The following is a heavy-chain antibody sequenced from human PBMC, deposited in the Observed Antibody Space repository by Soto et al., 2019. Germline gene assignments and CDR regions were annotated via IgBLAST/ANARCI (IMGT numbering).Heavy chain of an antibody. D-gene: IGHD2-15*01. Sequence: EVQLVESGGGLVQTGGSLRLSCAASGFTFSSDWMHWFRQAPGKGLVWVSRIDSAGRTTTYADSVKGRFTISRDNAKNTLYLQMNGLRAEDTALYYCARWFTGGKFDYFDFWGQGTQVTVSS. J-gene: IGHJ4*02. CDR3: ARWFTGGKFDYFDF. V-gene: IGHV3-74*01. CDR1: GFTFSSDW. CDR2: IDSAGRTT.